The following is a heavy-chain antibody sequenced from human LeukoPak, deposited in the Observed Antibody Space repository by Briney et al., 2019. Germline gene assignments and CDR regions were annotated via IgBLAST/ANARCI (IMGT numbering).Heavy chain of an antibody. CDR2: IYYSGSA. V-gene: IGHV4-59*01. D-gene: IGHD6-13*01. Sequence: SETLSLTCTVSGGSLSSYYWSWIRQPPGKGLEWIGYIYYSGSAKYNPSLKSRVTIPVDTSKNQFSLKLSSVTAGDTAVYYCARAPGIAAAGTHFDFWGQGTLVTVSS. CDR1: GGSLSSYY. J-gene: IGHJ4*02. CDR3: ARAPGIAAAGTHFDF.